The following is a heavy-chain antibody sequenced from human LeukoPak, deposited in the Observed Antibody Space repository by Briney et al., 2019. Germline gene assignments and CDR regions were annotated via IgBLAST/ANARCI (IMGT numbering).Heavy chain of an antibody. Sequence: GASVKVSCKACGYTFTGYYIHWVRQAPGQGLECMGWINPNSGGTNYAQKFQGRVTMTRDTSISTAYMELSRLRSDNTAVYYCARGGSGSYFSWLDSWGQGTLVTVSS. D-gene: IGHD3-10*01. CDR2: INPNSGGT. CDR3: ARGGSGSYFSWLDS. J-gene: IGHJ5*01. V-gene: IGHV1-2*02. CDR1: GYTFTGYY.